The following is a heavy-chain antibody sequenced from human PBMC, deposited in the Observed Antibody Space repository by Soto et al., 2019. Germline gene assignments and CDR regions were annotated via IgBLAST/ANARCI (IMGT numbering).Heavy chain of an antibody. Sequence: ASVKVSCKGSGGTFSSYLISWVRQAPGQGLEWMGGIIPIFGTANYAQKFQGRVTITADESTSTAYMELSSLRSEDTAVYYCARDQDYYGPANYYYGMDVWGQGTTVTVSS. J-gene: IGHJ6*02. V-gene: IGHV1-69*13. D-gene: IGHD3-10*01. CDR3: ARDQDYYGPANYYYGMDV. CDR2: IIPIFGTA. CDR1: GGTFSSYL.